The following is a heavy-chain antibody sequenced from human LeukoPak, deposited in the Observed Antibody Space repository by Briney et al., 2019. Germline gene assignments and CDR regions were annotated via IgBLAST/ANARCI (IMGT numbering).Heavy chain of an antibody. V-gene: IGHV4-59*08. CDR1: GGSISGCL. J-gene: IGHJ6*02. Sequence: SETLSLTCTVSGGSISGCLWSWIRQPPGKGLEWVGYIYYSGSTNYRPSLKSRVTISVDTSKNQFSLKLSSVTAADTAVYYCASTTKWGLYGMDVWGQGTTVTVSS. CDR2: IYYSGST. D-gene: IGHD1-26*01. CDR3: ASTTKWGLYGMDV.